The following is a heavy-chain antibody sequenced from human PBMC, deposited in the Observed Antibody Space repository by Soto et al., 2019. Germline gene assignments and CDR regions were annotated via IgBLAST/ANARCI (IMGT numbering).Heavy chain of an antibody. Sequence: GGSLRLSCAASGFTFSSYWMHWVRQAPGKGLVWVSRINSDGSSTSYADSVKGRFTISRDNAKNTLYLQMNSLRAEDTAVYYCARELDYGDHEGRFDPWGQGTLVPVAS. CDR3: ARELDYGDHEGRFDP. CDR1: GFTFSSYW. J-gene: IGHJ5*02. CDR2: INSDGSST. V-gene: IGHV3-74*01. D-gene: IGHD4-17*01.